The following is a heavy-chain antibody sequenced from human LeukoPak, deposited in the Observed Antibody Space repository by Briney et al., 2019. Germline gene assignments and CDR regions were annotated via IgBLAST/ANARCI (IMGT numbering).Heavy chain of an antibody. Sequence: SETLSLTCAVYAGSFSGYYWSWIRQPPGKGLEWIGEINHSGRTNYNPSLKSRVTISVDTSKNQFSLKLSSVTAADTVVYYCARVPRSSVPYYGMDVWGKGTTVTVSS. CDR3: ARVPRSSVPYYGMDV. V-gene: IGHV4-34*01. CDR1: AGSFSGYY. CDR2: INHSGRT. J-gene: IGHJ6*04. D-gene: IGHD3-22*01.